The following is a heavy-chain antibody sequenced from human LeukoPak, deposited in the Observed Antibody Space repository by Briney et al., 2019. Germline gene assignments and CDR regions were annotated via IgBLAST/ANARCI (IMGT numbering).Heavy chain of an antibody. Sequence: RTSETLSLTCTVSGGSISSFYWSWIRQPPGKGLEWIGYIYYSGSTNYNPSLKSRVTISVDTSKNQFSLKLSSVTAADTAVYYCARVSWFPGTSYYYMDVWGKGPTVTVSS. CDR2: IYYSGST. V-gene: IGHV4-59*01. CDR3: ARVSWFPGTSYYYMDV. J-gene: IGHJ6*03. CDR1: GGSISSFY. D-gene: IGHD1-1*01.